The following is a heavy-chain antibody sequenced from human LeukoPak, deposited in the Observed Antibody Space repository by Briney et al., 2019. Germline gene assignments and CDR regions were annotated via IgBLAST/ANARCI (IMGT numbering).Heavy chain of an antibody. CDR3: ARAGRRLLGWFGP. V-gene: IGHV1-46*01. J-gene: IGHJ5*02. CDR1: GYTFTSYY. Sequence: GASVKVSCKASGYTFTSYYIHWVRQAPGQGLEWMGIFNPTGASTSYAQKFQGRVTMTTDTSTSTAYMELRSLRSDDTAVYYCARAGRRLLGWFGPWRQGSLHNVSS. CDR2: FNPTGAST. D-gene: IGHD2-15*01.